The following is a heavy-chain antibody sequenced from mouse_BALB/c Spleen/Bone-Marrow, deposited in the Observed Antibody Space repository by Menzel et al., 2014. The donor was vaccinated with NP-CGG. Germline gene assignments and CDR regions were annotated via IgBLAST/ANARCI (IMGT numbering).Heavy chain of an antibody. CDR2: IDPANGNT. CDR3: ARWTTVRDY. J-gene: IGHJ2*01. D-gene: IGHD1-1*01. CDR1: GFNTKDTY. V-gene: IGHV14-3*02. Sequence: VQLQQSGAELVKPGASVKLSCTASGFNTKDTYMHWVKQRPEQGLEWIGRIDPANGNTKYDPKFQGKATFTADTSSNTAYMQLSSLTSEDSAVYCCARWTTVRDYWGQGTTLTVSS.